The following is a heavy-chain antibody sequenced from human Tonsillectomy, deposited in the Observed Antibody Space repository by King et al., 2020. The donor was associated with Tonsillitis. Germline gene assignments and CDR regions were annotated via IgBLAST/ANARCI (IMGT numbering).Heavy chain of an antibody. Sequence: QLVQSGAEVKKPGASVKVSCKTSGYTFTNYHIHWVRQAPGQGLEWVGIINTSAGGTFYAQKFQGRVAMTRDTSTNTVHMELSSLTHEDTAVYFCARSSDVGDYWGPGTLVTVSS. D-gene: IGHD2-15*01. CDR1: GYTFTNYH. CDR3: ARSSDVGDY. V-gene: IGHV1-46*01. CDR2: INTSAGGT. J-gene: IGHJ4*02.